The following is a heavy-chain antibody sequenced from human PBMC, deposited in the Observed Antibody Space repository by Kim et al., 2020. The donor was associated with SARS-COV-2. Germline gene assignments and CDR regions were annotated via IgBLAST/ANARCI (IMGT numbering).Heavy chain of an antibody. CDR1: GFTFSDYY. Sequence: GGSLRLSCAASGFTFSDYYMSWIRQAPGKGLEWVSYISSSGNTIYYADSVKGRFTISRDNAKNSLYLQMNSLRAEDTAVYYCASLDFWSAYYMDVWGKGTTVTVSS. D-gene: IGHD3-3*01. V-gene: IGHV3-11*01. J-gene: IGHJ6*03. CDR3: ASLDFWSAYYMDV. CDR2: ISSSGNTI.